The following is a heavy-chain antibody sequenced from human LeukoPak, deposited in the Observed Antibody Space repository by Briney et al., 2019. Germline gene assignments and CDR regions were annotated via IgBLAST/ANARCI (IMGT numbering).Heavy chain of an antibody. CDR1: RFTFSSYG. V-gene: IGHV3-23*01. J-gene: IGHJ4*02. Sequence: GGSLRLSCAASRFTFSSYGMSWVRQAPGKGLEWVSAISGGGGSTYYADSVKGRFTISKDNAKNSLYLQMNSLRAEDTAVYYCARGRLDAGSFDYWGQGTLVTVSS. D-gene: IGHD3-10*01. CDR3: ARGRLDAGSFDY. CDR2: ISGGGGST.